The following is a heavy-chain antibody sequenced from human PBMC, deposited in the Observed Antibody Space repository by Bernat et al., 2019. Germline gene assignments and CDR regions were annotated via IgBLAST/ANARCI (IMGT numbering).Heavy chain of an antibody. CDR2: INNDRSAK. V-gene: IGHV3-7*03. CDR1: GFSFSRDW. D-gene: IGHD2-21*01. J-gene: IGHJ4*02. Sequence: EVQLVQSGGGFVQAGGSLRLSCFAPGFSFSRDWMTWARQTPDKGLECVANINNDRSAKYYVDSVRGRFSISRDNARNSVFLEISNLSVADTAVYFCARGFFYSWGQGTLVSVSS. CDR3: ARGFFYS.